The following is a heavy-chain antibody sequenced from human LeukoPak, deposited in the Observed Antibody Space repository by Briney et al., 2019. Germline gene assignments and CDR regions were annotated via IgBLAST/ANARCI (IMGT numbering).Heavy chain of an antibody. D-gene: IGHD1-26*01. CDR3: AALGLVRAPKAHDAFDI. CDR1: GYTLTELS. Sequence: GASVKVSCKVSGYTLTELSMHWVRQAPGKGLEWMGGFEPEDGETVYPQKFQGRVTMTEDTSTDTAYMELSSLTSEDTAVYYCAALGLVRAPKAHDAFDIWGQGTLVTVSS. V-gene: IGHV1-24*01. CDR2: FEPEDGET. J-gene: IGHJ3*02.